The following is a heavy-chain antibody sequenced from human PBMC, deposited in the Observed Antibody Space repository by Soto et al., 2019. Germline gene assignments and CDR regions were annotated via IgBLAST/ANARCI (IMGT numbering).Heavy chain of an antibody. CDR2: IYYSGST. CDR1: GGSISSGDYY. Sequence: SETLSLTCTVSGGSISSGDYYWSWIRQPPGKGLEWIGYIYYSGSTYYNPSLKSRVTISVDTSKNQFSLKLSSVTAADTAVYYCARGASYNYDSSGYYPEFFDYWGQGTLVTVSS. V-gene: IGHV4-30-4*01. CDR3: ARGASYNYDSSGYYPEFFDY. J-gene: IGHJ4*02. D-gene: IGHD3-22*01.